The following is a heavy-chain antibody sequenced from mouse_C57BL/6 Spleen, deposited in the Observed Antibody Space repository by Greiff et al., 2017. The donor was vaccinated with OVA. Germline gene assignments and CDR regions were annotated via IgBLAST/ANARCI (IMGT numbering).Heavy chain of an antibody. J-gene: IGHJ2*01. D-gene: IGHD1-1*01. CDR2: INPNNGGT. V-gene: IGHV1-26*01. CDR3: ATVLY. CDR1: GYTFTDYY. Sequence: EVQLQQSGPELVKPGASVKISCKASGYTFTDYYMNWVKQSHGKSLEWIGDINPNNGGTSYNQKFKGKATLTVDKSSSTAYMELRSLTSEDSAGYYCATVLYWGQGTTLTVSS.